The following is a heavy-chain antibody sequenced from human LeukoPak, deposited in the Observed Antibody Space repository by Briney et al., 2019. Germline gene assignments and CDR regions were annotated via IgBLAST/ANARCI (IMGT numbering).Heavy chain of an antibody. J-gene: IGHJ4*02. CDR3: ARAGWRSGLYYFDY. CDR2: IYYSGST. Sequence: SETLSLTCSVSSFSINSGSYWAWIRQPPGKGLEWIGYIYYSGSTNYNPSLKSRVTISVDTSKNQFSLKLSSVTAADTAVYYCARAGWRSGLYYFDYWGQGTLVTVSS. CDR1: SFSINSGSY. D-gene: IGHD6-19*01. V-gene: IGHV4-61*01.